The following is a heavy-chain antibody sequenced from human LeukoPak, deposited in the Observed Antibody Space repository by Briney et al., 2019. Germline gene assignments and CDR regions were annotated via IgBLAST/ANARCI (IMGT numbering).Heavy chain of an antibody. J-gene: IGHJ4*02. CDR1: GFTFSSYA. CDR2: ISTSSTYI. V-gene: IGHV3-21*01. Sequence: GGSLRLSCAASGFTFSSYAMSWVRQAPGKGLEWVSSISTSSTYIYYADSVKGRFTISRDNAKNSLYLQMNSLRAEDTAVYYCARDPPFIIGTTFFDYWGQGTLVTVSS. D-gene: IGHD1-20*01. CDR3: ARDPPFIIGTTFFDY.